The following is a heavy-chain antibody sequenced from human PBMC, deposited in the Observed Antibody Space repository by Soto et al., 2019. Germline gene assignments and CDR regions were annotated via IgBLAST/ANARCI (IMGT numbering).Heavy chain of an antibody. Sequence: EVQLVESGGGLVQPGGSLRLSCAASGFNVSTNYMSWVRQAPGKGLEWVSVIYSSGSTYYGDSVKGRFTISRQNSKNTVYLQMNSLRAEDTAVYYCATDLYASANYLGAFDIWGQGTMVTVSS. D-gene: IGHD3-10*01. CDR2: IYSSGST. J-gene: IGHJ3*02. V-gene: IGHV3-53*04. CDR3: ATDLYASANYLGAFDI. CDR1: GFNVSTNY.